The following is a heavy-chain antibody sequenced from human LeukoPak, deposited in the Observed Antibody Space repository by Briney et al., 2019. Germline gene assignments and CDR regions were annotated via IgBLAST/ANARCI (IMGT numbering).Heavy chain of an antibody. V-gene: IGHV3-13*01. Sequence: GGSLRLSCAASGFTFSSYDMHWVRQATGKGLEWVSAIGTAGDTYYPGSVKGRFTISRENAKNSLYLQMNSLRAGGTAVYYCARTTMMDAFDIWGQGTMVTVSS. D-gene: IGHD3-22*01. CDR2: IGTAGDT. J-gene: IGHJ3*02. CDR3: ARTTMMDAFDI. CDR1: GFTFSSYD.